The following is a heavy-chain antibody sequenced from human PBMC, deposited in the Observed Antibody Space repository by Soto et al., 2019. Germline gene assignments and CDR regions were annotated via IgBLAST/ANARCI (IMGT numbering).Heavy chain of an antibody. D-gene: IGHD2-2*01. V-gene: IGHV1-69*01. CDR3: ATALGCRSTSCTLDY. CDR2: IIPVSGAA. J-gene: IGHJ4*02. Sequence: QVQLVQSGAEVKKPGSSVKVSCKASGGTFGSYAFSWVRQAPGQGLEWMGGIIPVSGAAHYAQKFQGRVTIPADESTSTAYMELSSLSSQDTAVYYWATALGCRSTSCTLDYWGQGTRVIVSS. CDR1: GGTFGSYA.